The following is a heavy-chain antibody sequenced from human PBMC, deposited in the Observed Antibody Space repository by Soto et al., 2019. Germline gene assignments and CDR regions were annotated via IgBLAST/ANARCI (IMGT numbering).Heavy chain of an antibody. Sequence: PSETLCLTCGVSGGSIRSYFGSWIRQPPGKGLEWIGYIYYSGSTNYNPSLKSRVTISVDTSKNQFSLKLSSVTAADTAVYYCARRYGSGFDYWGQGTLVTVSS. CDR1: GGSIRSYF. D-gene: IGHD3-10*01. CDR2: IYYSGST. J-gene: IGHJ4*02. V-gene: IGHV4-59*08. CDR3: ARRYGSGFDY.